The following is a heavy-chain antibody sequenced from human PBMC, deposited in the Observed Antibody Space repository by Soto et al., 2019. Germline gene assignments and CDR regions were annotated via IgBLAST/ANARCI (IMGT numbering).Heavy chain of an antibody. V-gene: IGHV3-23*01. D-gene: IGHD2-15*01. Sequence: PGGSLRLSCAASGFTFSSYSMNWVRQAPGKGLEWVSAISGSGGSTYYADSVKGRFTISRDNSKNTLYLQMNSLRAEDTAVYYCAKAPRRYCSGGSCYWGYFDYWGQGTLVTVSS. J-gene: IGHJ4*02. CDR1: GFTFSSYS. CDR2: ISGSGGST. CDR3: AKAPRRYCSGGSCYWGYFDY.